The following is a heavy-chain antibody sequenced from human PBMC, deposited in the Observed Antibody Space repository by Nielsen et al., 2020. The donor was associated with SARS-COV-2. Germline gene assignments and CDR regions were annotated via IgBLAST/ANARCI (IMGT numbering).Heavy chain of an antibody. J-gene: IGHJ4*02. V-gene: IGHV1-18*04. Sequence: ASVKVSCKASGYTFTSYGISWVRQAPGQGLEWMGWISAYNGNTNYAQKLQGRVTMTTDTSTSTAYMELRSLRSDDTAVYYCARDWGDDPYYDSSGYKRRSCDYWGQGTLVTVSS. CDR2: ISAYNGNT. CDR3: ARDWGDDPYYDSSGYKRRSCDY. D-gene: IGHD3-22*01. CDR1: GYTFTSYG.